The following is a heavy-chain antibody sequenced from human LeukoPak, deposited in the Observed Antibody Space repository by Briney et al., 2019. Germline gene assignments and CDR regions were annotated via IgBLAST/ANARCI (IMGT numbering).Heavy chain of an antibody. CDR1: GFTFSSYE. CDR2: IKSKTDGGTT. Sequence: GGSLRLSCAASGFTFSSYEMNWVRQAPGKGLEWVGRIKSKTDGGTTDYAAPVKGRFTISRDDSKNTLYLQMNSLKTEDTAVYYCTTTPYYYDSSGYQGAFDIWGQGTMVTVSS. D-gene: IGHD3-22*01. J-gene: IGHJ3*02. V-gene: IGHV3-15*01. CDR3: TTTPYYYDSSGYQGAFDI.